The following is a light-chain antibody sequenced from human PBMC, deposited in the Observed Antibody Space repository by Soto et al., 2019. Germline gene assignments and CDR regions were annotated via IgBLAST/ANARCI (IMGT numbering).Light chain of an antibody. CDR1: SSGIGTFNL. J-gene: IGLJ2*01. Sequence: QSVLTQPASVSGSPGQSIAISCTGNSSGIGTFNLVSWYQQHPGKAPKLIIYEVNKRPSEISSRFSGSKSGNTVSLTISGLRAEDEADYYCYSFAGFNTQFGGGTKLTVL. V-gene: IGLV2-23*02. CDR2: EVN. CDR3: YSFAGFNTQ.